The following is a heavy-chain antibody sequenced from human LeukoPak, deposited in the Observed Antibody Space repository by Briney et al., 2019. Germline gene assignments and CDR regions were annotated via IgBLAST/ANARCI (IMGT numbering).Heavy chain of an antibody. J-gene: IGHJ4*02. V-gene: IGHV3-21*01. CDR1: GFTFSSYS. CDR3: ARESTGPGSSSWFDY. D-gene: IGHD6-13*01. CDR2: ISSSSSYI. Sequence: PGGSLRLSCAASGFTFSSYSMNWVRQAPGKGLEWVSSISSSSSYIYYADSVKGRFTISRHNAKNSLYLQVNSLRAEDTAVYYCARESTGPGSSSWFDYWGQGTLVTVSS.